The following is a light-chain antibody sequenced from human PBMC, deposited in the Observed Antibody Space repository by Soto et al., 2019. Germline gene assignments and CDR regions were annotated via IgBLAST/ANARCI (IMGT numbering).Light chain of an antibody. V-gene: IGKV1-5*03. J-gene: IGKJ1*01. CDR1: KGLISW. CDR2: EAS. Sequence: DIQMTQSPSTLPASVGARVTIPSRAIKGLISWLAWYQQKPGKAPKLLIYEASSLESGVPSRFSGSGSGTEFTLTISSLQPDDFATYYCQQYNSFPTFGQGTKVEIK. CDR3: QQYNSFPT.